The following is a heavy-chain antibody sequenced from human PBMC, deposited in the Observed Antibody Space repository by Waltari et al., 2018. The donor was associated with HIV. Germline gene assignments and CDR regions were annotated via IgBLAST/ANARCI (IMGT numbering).Heavy chain of an antibody. Sequence: QLQLQESGPGLVKPSETLSLTCPVSGGSISSSSYYWGWIRQPPGKGRAWLGSRYYGGQTLEPTGKGLERIGMIYYSGSTYSNPALKTRVTISVDTSKNQFSRTLSSVTAADTAVYYCARERRPDAFDIWGQGTMVTVSS. CDR1: GGSISSSSYY. J-gene: IGHJ3*02. CDR3: ARERRPDAFDI. CDR2: RYYGGQTLEPTGKGLERIGMI. V-gene: IGHV4-39*02.